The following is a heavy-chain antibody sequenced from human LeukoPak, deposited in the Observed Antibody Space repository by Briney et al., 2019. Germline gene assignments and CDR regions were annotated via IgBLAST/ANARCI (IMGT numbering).Heavy chain of an antibody. V-gene: IGHV3-48*01. Sequence: GGSLRLSCAASGFTFSSYNMNWVRQAPGKELEWVSYISSSSSTIYYADSVKGRFTISRDNAKNSLYLQMNSLRAEDTAVYSCAREGVVGATYYFDYWGQGTLVTVSS. CDR3: AREGVVGATYYFDY. CDR1: GFTFSSYN. CDR2: ISSSSSTI. D-gene: IGHD1-26*01. J-gene: IGHJ4*02.